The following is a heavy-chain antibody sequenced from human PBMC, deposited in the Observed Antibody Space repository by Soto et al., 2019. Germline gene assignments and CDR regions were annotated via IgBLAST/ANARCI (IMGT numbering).Heavy chain of an antibody. CDR1: GYTFTGYY. CDR3: ARGRREYNWNPLGLFDY. CDR2: INPNSGGT. V-gene: IGHV1-2*04. J-gene: IGHJ4*02. D-gene: IGHD1-20*01. Sequence: ASVKVSCKASGYTFTGYYMHWVRQAPGQGLEWMGWINPNSGGTNYAQKFQGWVTMTRDTSISTAYMELSRLRSDDTAVYYCARGRREYNWNPLGLFDYWGQGTLVTVSS.